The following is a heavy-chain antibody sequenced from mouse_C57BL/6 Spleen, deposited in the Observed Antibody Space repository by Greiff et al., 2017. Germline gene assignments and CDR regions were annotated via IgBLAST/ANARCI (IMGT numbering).Heavy chain of an antibody. J-gene: IGHJ3*01. CDR2: IYPGDGDT. D-gene: IGHD1-1*01. Sequence: VQLQESGAELVKPGASVKISCKASGYAFSSYWMNWVKQRPGKGLEWIGQIYPGDGDTNYNGKFKGKATLTADKSSSTAYMQLSSLTSEDSAVYFCARSGGSSPWFAYWGQGTLVTVSA. CDR1: GYAFSSYW. V-gene: IGHV1-80*01. CDR3: ARSGGSSPWFAY.